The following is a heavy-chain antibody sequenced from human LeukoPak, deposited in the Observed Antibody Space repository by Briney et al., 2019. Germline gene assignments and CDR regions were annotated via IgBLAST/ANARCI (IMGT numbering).Heavy chain of an antibody. V-gene: IGHV3-23*01. Sequence: PGGSLRLSCAASGFTFSSYAMSWVRQAPGKGLEWVSTISGSGDTTYYADSVKGRFTISRDNSKNNLYLQMNSLRAEDTALYYCAKKATVVRNWFDPWGQGTLVTVFS. CDR1: GFTFSSYA. CDR3: AKKATVVRNWFDP. D-gene: IGHD3-22*01. J-gene: IGHJ5*02. CDR2: ISGSGDTT.